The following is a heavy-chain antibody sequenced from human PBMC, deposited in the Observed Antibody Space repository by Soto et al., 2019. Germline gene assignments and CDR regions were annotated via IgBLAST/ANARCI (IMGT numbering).Heavy chain of an antibody. CDR3: AKHTLGGAYDFWH. Sequence: EVQLVESGGGLVQPGGSLRLSCAASGFIVSSVFMTWVRQAPGKGLEWVSTISDGRNTYSANSVKGRFTISRENSRNTLYLNMNSERAADTAVYHRAKHTLGGAYDFWHGGQGTLVTVSS. D-gene: IGHD3-3*01. V-gene: IGHV3-66*04. CDR2: ISDGRNT. J-gene: IGHJ4*02. CDR1: GFIVSSVF.